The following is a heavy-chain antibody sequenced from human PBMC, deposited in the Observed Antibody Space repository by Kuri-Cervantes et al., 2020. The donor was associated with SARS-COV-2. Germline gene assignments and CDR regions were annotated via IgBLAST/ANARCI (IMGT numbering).Heavy chain of an antibody. V-gene: IGHV5-51*01. D-gene: IGHD1-26*01. J-gene: IGHJ4*02. CDR1: GYIFTSYW. Sequence: NVSCKGSGYIFTSYWIGWVRQMPGKGLEWMGIIYPGDSDTRYSPSFQGQVTISADKSISTAYLQWSSLKASDTAMYYCARQASIVGATTGFDYWGQGTLVTVSS. CDR3: ARQASIVGATTGFDY. CDR2: IYPGDSDT.